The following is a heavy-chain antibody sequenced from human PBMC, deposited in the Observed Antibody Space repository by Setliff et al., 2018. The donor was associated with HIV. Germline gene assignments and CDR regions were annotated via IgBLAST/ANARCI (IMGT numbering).Heavy chain of an antibody. CDR1: GYSLSTYA. J-gene: IGHJ6*03. CDR3: VRLTADRTNYYYYMDV. CDR2: IDSNNGNR. D-gene: IGHD2-8*01. Sequence: ASVKVSCKASGYSLSTYAISWVRQAPGQGLEWMGWIDSNNGNRNFAQKFRGRVTMTTEISTNTAYMEVRSLSFDDTAVYYCVRLTADRTNYYYYMDVWGKGTTVTVSS. V-gene: IGHV1-18*01.